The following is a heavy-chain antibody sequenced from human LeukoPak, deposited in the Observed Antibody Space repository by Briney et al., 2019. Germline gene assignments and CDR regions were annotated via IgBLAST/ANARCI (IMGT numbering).Heavy chain of an antibody. J-gene: IGHJ4*02. V-gene: IGHV3-30*02. D-gene: IGHD5-24*01. CDR2: IRYDGSSK. CDR1: GFTFSSYG. CDR3: AKEDRGPLEMSTIKGLDY. Sequence: PGGSLRLSCAVSGFTFSSYGMHWVRQTPGKGLEWVAFIRYDGSSKYSADSVKGRFTISRDNSKITLFLQVNSLRAEDSAMYYCAKEDRGPLEMSTIKGLDYWGQGTLVTVSS.